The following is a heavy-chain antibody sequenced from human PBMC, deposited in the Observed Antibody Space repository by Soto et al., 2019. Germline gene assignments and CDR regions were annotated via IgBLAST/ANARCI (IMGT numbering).Heavy chain of an antibody. CDR3: AIGRTGSNGYYWA. D-gene: IGHD3-22*01. CDR1: GNTLNTDT. Sequence: QVQLVQSGAEVKKPGSSVKVSCKPSGNTLNTDTITWLRQAPGQGLEWLGRSIPVIGVGTYAQKFQDRVTMTADKSTTTVYMEVTSLTSEDTATYYCAIGRTGSNGYYWAWGQGTQVTVS. V-gene: IGHV1-69*02. CDR2: SIPVIGVG. J-gene: IGHJ5*02.